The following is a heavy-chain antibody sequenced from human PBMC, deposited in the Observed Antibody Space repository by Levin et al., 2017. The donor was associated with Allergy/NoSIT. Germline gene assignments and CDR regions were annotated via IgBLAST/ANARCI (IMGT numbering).Heavy chain of an antibody. CDR1: GFRFSNYP. CDR3: AREMGSADDY. CDR2: ISFDGSYK. V-gene: IGHV3-30-3*01. Sequence: GGSLRLSCVGSGFRFSNYPFHWVRQAPGKGLEWLTSISFDGSYKYHADSVKGRFTISRDDSKNTVSLRMTSLRIEDTAVYYCAREMGSADDYWGQGTLVTVSS. D-gene: IGHD2-15*01. J-gene: IGHJ4*02.